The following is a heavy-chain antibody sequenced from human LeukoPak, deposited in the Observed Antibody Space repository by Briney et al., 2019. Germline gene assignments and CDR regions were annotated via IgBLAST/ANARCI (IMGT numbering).Heavy chain of an antibody. CDR3: ARVGQYYYDSSGYYNFDY. CDR2: MNPDSGNT. D-gene: IGHD3-22*01. CDR1: GYSFTSYD. Sequence: GASVKVSCKASGYSFTSYDLNWVRQAPGQGLEWMGWMNPDSGNTGYAQKFQGRVTMTRNTSISTAYMELSSLRSEDTAVYYYARVGQYYYDSSGYYNFDYWGQGTLVTVSS. V-gene: IGHV1-8*01. J-gene: IGHJ4*02.